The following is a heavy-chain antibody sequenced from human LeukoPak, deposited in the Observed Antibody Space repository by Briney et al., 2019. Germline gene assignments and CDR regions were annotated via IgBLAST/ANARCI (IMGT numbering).Heavy chain of an antibody. J-gene: IGHJ4*02. Sequence: GGSLRLSCAASGFTVNRTYMTWVRQAPGKGLEWVSVIFSGGDTYYADSVKGRLTISRDNSKNTLYLQMNSLRAEDTAVYYCASRPSELTRDYWGQGTLVTV. CDR3: ASRPSELTRDY. D-gene: IGHD3-10*01. CDR2: IFSGGDT. CDR1: GFTVNRTY. V-gene: IGHV3-53*01.